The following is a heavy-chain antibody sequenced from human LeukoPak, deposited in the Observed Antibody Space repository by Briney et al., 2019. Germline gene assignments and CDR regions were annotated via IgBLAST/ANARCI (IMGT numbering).Heavy chain of an antibody. CDR3: AKRTREGFNTPIDL. CDR2: ISYIDVET. J-gene: IGHJ4*02. V-gene: IGHV3-23*01. CDR1: GCTLNNYA. D-gene: IGHD5-24*01. Sequence: AGSLRLSCPPSGCTLNNYAMNWVRQAPGKVLAWVSGISYIDVETYFADSVKGRSAISSDNSMSTLYLQVNSLTVEDTAVYYCAKRTREGFNTPIDLWGQGTLVTDS.